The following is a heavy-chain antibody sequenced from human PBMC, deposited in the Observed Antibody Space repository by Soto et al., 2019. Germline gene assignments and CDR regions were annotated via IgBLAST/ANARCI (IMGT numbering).Heavy chain of an antibody. D-gene: IGHD3-16*01. CDR3: ARGLGGHDY. CDR1: GFTLSAYW. CDR2: LSSDGFGT. J-gene: IGHJ4*02. Sequence: PGGSLRLSCAAFGFTLSAYWMHWVRQAPGRGLGWVSRLSSDGFGTAYADSVKGRFHISRDNARNTLFLQMNGLRAEDTAVYYCARGLGGHDYWGRGTLVTVAS. V-gene: IGHV3-74*03.